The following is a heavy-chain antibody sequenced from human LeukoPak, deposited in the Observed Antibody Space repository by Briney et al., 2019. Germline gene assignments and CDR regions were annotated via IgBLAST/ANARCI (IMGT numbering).Heavy chain of an antibody. Sequence: GGSLRLSCAASGFTFSSYGMHWVRQAPGKGLEWVAVISYDGSNKYYADSVKGRFTISRDNSKNTLYLQMNSLRAEDTAVYYCATPGGYSSGWYNDYCYGMDVWGQGTTVTVSS. CDR1: GFTFSSYG. V-gene: IGHV3-30*03. D-gene: IGHD6-19*01. CDR2: ISYDGSNK. CDR3: ATPGGYSSGWYNDYCYGMDV. J-gene: IGHJ6*02.